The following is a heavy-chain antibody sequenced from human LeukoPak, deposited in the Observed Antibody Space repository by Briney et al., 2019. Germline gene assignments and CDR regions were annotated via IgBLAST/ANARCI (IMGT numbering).Heavy chain of an antibody. V-gene: IGHV1-69*05. CDR2: IIPIFGTA. J-gene: IGHJ4*02. CDR3: ARVVEMATIEDYFDY. D-gene: IGHD5-24*01. CDR1: GGTFSSYA. Sequence: ASVKVSCKASGGTFSSYAISWVRQAPGQGLEWMGGIIPIFGTANYAQKFQGRVTITTDESTSTAYMELSRLRSDDTAVYYCARVVEMATIEDYFDYWGQGTLVTVSS.